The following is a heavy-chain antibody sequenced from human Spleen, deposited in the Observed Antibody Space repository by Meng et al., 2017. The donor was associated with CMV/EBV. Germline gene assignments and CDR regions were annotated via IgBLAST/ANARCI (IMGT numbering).Heavy chain of an antibody. J-gene: IGHJ4*02. CDR1: GFTFKSYA. D-gene: IGHD2-2*02. V-gene: IGHV3-48*03. CDR2: ISSYGSDI. Sequence: GGSLRLSCTASGFTFKSYAMTWVRQAPGKGLEWVSYISSYGSDIYYADSVKGRFTISRDNAKSSLYLQMNSLRAEDTAVYYCAKYTPSSGPLDYWGQGTLVTVSS. CDR3: AKYTPSSGPLDY.